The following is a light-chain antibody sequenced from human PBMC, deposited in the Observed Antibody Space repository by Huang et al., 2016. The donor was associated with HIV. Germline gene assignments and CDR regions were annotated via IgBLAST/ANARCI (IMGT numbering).Light chain of an antibody. CDR3: QQYYTIPYT. Sequence: DIVMTQSPDSLAMSLGERATINCSSSQTVLDSSDNRNYLTWYQRKPGQPPKRIIYWASTGQSGVSDRFSGSGSRTDFTLTISSLQAEDAAVYYCQQYYTIPYTFGQGTKLEIK. J-gene: IGKJ2*01. CDR2: WAS. CDR1: QTVLDSSDNRNY. V-gene: IGKV4-1*01.